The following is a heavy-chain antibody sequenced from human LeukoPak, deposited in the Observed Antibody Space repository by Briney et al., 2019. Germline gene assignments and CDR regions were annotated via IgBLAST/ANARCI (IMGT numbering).Heavy chain of an antibody. CDR1: GGSISTYY. Sequence: PSETLSLTCTVSGGSISTYYWSWIRQPPGKGLEWIGYIYYSGSANYNPSLKSRVTISVDTSKNQFSLKLSSVTAADTAVYYCARSARYRVTDHLDYWGQGTLVSVSS. CDR2: IYYSGSA. V-gene: IGHV4-59*01. CDR3: ARSARYRVTDHLDY. J-gene: IGHJ4*02. D-gene: IGHD1-1*01.